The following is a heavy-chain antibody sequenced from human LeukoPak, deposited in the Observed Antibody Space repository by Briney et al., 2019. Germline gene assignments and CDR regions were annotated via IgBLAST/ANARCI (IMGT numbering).Heavy chain of an antibody. CDR2: INSDGSST. V-gene: IGHV3-74*01. J-gene: IGHJ4*02. Sequence: PGGSLRLSCAASGFTFSTYWMDWVRQGPGKGLVWVSHINSDGSSTDYADSVKGRFTISRDNAENTLYLQMNSLRAEDAAVYYCVRQHGYWGQGTLVTVPS. CDR3: VRQHGY. CDR1: GFTFSTYW.